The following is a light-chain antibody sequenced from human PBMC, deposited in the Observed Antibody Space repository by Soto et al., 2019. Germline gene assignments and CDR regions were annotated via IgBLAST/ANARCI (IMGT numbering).Light chain of an antibody. J-gene: IGKJ1*01. CDR2: VAS. CDR3: QQYNNWPRT. V-gene: IGKV3-15*01. CDR1: QSVSSN. Sequence: EIVMTQSPATLSVSPGERATLSCRASQSVSSNLAWYQQKPGQAPRLHIYVASTRATRIPARFSGSGSGKVFTLTISSLQSEDFAVYYCQQYNNWPRTFGQGTKVEIK.